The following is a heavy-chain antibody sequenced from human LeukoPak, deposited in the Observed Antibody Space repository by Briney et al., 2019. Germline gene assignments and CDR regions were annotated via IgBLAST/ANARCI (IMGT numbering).Heavy chain of an antibody. D-gene: IGHD2-15*01. V-gene: IGHV3-53*01. J-gene: IGHJ6*03. CDR2: IYSGGST. Sequence: GGSLRLSCAASGFTVSSNYMSWVRQAPGKGLEWVSVIYSGGSTYYVDSVKGRFTISRDNSKNTLYLQMNSLRAEDTAVYYCARTPLPNCSGGSCYSPYYYYYYMDVWGKGTTVTVSS. CDR3: ARTPLPNCSGGSCYSPYYYYYYMDV. CDR1: GFTVSSNY.